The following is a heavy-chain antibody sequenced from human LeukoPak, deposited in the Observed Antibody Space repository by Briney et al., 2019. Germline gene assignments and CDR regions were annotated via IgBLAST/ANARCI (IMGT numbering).Heavy chain of an antibody. CDR3: ARQYCSGGSCYLDY. V-gene: IGHV4-38-2*01. CDR1: GYSISSGYY. Sequence: PSETLSLTCAVSGYSISSGYYWGWIRQPPGKGLEWIGSIYHSGSTYYNPSLKRRVIISLDTSKNQFSLKLNSVTAADTAVYDCARQYCSGGSCYLDYWGQGTLVTVSS. D-gene: IGHD2-15*01. J-gene: IGHJ4*02. CDR2: IYHSGST.